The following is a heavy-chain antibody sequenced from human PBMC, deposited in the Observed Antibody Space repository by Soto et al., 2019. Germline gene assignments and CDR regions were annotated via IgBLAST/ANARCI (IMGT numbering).Heavy chain of an antibody. Sequence: QVQLQESGQGLVKPSGTLSLTCAVSGGSISSSNWWSWVRQPPGKGLEWIGEIYHSGSTNYNPSLKRRVTISVDKSKNQFSLKLSSVTAADTAVYYCARRTIFGVVIKTAYGMYVWGKGTTVTVSS. CDR2: IYHSGST. CDR1: GGSISSSNW. D-gene: IGHD3-3*01. J-gene: IGHJ6*04. CDR3: ARRTIFGVVIKTAYGMYV. V-gene: IGHV4-4*02.